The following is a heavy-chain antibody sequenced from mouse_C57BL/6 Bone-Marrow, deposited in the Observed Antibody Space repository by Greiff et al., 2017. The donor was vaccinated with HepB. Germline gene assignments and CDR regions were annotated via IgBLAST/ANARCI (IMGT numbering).Heavy chain of an antibody. J-gene: IGHJ2*01. CDR3: ARNSITHFDY. Sequence: VQLQQSGPGLVQPSQSLSITCTVSGFSLTSYGVHWVRQSPGKGLEWLGVIWSGGSTDYNAAFISRLSISKDNSKSQVFFKMNSLQADDTAIYYCARNSITHFDYWGQGTTLTVSS. CDR2: IWSGGST. CDR1: GFSLTSYG. V-gene: IGHV2-2*01.